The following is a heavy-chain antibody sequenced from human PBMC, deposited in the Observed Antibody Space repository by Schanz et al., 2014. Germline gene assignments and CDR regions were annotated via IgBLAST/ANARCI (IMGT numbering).Heavy chain of an antibody. D-gene: IGHD2-8*02. V-gene: IGHV3-23*01. Sequence: EVHLLDSGGGLVQPGGSLRLSCAASGFSVGNKYMNWVRQAPGKGLEWVSAISGSGGSTYYADSVKGRFTISRDNFKGALYLQMSSLRAEDTAVYYCAKSLESCPGGRCSRGYFDYWGQGTLVTVSS. CDR1: GFSVGNKY. J-gene: IGHJ4*02. CDR3: AKSLESCPGGRCSRGYFDY. CDR2: ISGSGGST.